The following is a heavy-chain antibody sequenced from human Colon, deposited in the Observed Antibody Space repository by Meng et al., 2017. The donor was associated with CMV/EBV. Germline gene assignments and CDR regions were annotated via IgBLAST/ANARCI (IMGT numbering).Heavy chain of an antibody. CDR1: SRCG. V-gene: IGHV1-69*05. CDR3: ARARITMIAGQGYWFDP. J-gene: IGHJ5*02. Sequence: SRCGRSGGREGGGRGLEGGGGMRRMVGTGDDAQKFQGRVTITTDESTSTAYMELSSLRSEDTAVYYCARARITMIAGQGYWFDPWGQGTLVTVSS. D-gene: IGHD3-22*01. CDR2: MRRMVGTG.